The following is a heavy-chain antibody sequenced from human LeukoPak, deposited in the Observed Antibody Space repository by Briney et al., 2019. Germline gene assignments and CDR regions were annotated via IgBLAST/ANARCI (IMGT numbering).Heavy chain of an antibody. D-gene: IGHD6-13*01. V-gene: IGHV4-59*08. CDR1: GGSISRYY. CDR3: ARSGAAGYYYFDY. CDR2: ISYSGNT. J-gene: IGHJ4*02. Sequence: PSETLSLTCTVSGGSISRYYWSWIRQPPGKGLECIGYISYSGNTNYSPSLKSRVTISIDTSKNQFSLKLSSVTAADTAVYYCARSGAAGYYYFDYWGQGTLVTVSS.